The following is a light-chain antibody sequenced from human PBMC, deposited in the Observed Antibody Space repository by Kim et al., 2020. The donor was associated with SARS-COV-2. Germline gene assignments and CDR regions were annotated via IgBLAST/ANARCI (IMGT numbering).Light chain of an antibody. CDR2: AAA. CDR3: QQRYSAPPWT. J-gene: IGKJ1*01. V-gene: IGKV1-39*01. CDR1: QSISSY. Sequence: DIQMTQSPSSLSASVGDRVTITCRASQSISSYLNWYQQKPGKAPKLLIYAAASLQSGVPSRFSGSGSGTDVTLTISSLQPEDFATYYCQQRYSAPPWTFGQGTKVDIK.